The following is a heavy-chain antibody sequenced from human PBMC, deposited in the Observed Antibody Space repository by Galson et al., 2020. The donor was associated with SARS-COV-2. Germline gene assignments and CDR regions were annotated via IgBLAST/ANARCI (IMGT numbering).Heavy chain of an antibody. Sequence: SQTPSLSCAIPGDSVSSNSAAWDWARQPPTSGLGWLGRTYYRSQWSTDYAVSVKSRITINPDTSKNQFSLQLNSVTPEDTAIYYCAGRVAGAGSLHIWGQGTMVIFSS. J-gene: IGHJ3*02. CDR3: AGRVAGAGSLHI. CDR1: GDSVSSNSAA. D-gene: IGHD6-13*01. V-gene: IGHV6-1*01. CDR2: TYYRSQWST.